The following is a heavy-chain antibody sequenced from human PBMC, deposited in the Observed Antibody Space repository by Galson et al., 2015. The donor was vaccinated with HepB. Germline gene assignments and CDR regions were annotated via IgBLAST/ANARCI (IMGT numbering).Heavy chain of an antibody. CDR2: ISVSSGSI. V-gene: IGHV3-21*01. D-gene: IGHD1-26*01. J-gene: IGHJ4*02. Sequence: SLRLSCAASGFTFSSYSMNWVPKAPGKGLEWVSPISVSSGSIYSADSVKGRFTTSRDNAKNSLYLQMNSLRAEDTAEYYCARVPWELTSSFDYWGQGTLVTVSS. CDR1: GFTFSSYS. CDR3: ARVPWELTSSFDY.